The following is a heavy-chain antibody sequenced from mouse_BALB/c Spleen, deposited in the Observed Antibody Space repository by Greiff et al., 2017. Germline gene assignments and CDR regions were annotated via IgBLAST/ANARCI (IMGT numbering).Heavy chain of an antibody. CDR2: IWAGGST. J-gene: IGHJ3*01. D-gene: IGHD1-1*02. CDR3: ARVYGGAY. CDR1: GFSLTSYG. V-gene: IGHV2-9*02. Sequence: QVQLKESGPGLVAPSQSLSITCTVSGFSLTSYGVHWVRQPPGKGLEWLGVIWAGGSTSYNSALMSRLSISKDNSKSQVFLKMNSLQTDDTAMYYCARVYGGAYWGQGTLVTVSA.